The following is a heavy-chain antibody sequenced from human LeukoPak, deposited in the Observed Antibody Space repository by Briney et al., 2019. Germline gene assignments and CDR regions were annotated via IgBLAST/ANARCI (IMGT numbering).Heavy chain of an antibody. D-gene: IGHD6-19*01. Sequence: ASVKVSCKASGYTFTSYGISWVRQAPGQGLEWMGWISAYNGNTNYAQKLQGRVTMTTDTSTSTAYMELRSLRSDDTAVYYCASFPTYSSGWFRDFDYWGQGTLVTVSS. CDR3: ASFPTYSSGWFRDFDY. J-gene: IGHJ4*02. CDR1: GYTFTSYG. CDR2: ISAYNGNT. V-gene: IGHV1-18*01.